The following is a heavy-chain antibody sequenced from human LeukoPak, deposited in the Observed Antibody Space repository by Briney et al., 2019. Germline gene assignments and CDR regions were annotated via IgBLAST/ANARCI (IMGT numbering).Heavy chain of an antibody. Sequence: GGSLRLPCAASGFTFSSYSMNWVRQAPGKGLEWVSSISTSSSYIHYADSVKGRFTISRDNAKNSLYLQMSSLRAEDTAVYYCARGTLNIPGEHGAFDYWGQGTLVTVSS. J-gene: IGHJ4*02. V-gene: IGHV3-21*01. CDR1: GFTFSSYS. CDR3: ARGTLNIPGEHGAFDY. D-gene: IGHD1-14*01. CDR2: ISTSSSYI.